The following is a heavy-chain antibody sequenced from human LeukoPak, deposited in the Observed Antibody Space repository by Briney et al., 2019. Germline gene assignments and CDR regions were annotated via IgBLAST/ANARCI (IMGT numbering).Heavy chain of an antibody. Sequence: ASVKVSCKVSGYMFSGSYMHWVQQVPGKGLEWMGRVDPEDGKTIYAKKFQGRVTMTADTSIDTAYMDLSSLKSEDTAVYYCATGATTTGYWGQGTLVTVSS. CDR3: ATGATTTGY. CDR1: GYMFSGSY. D-gene: IGHD1-1*01. J-gene: IGHJ4*02. V-gene: IGHV1-69-2*01. CDR2: VDPEDGKT.